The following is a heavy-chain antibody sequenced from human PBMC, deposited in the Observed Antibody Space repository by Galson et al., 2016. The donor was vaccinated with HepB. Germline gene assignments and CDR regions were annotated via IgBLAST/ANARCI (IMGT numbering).Heavy chain of an antibody. CDR2: ISYSGST. CDR3: AGQMTALMSIDW. V-gene: IGHV4-59*01. D-gene: IGHD2-21*02. Sequence: ETLSLTCTISGDSNSRYYWSWVRQSPEKGLEWIGDISYSGSTKYDPSLKSRVTISGDMSKSQFSLKLKAVTAADTATYYCAGQMTALMSIDWWGRGTLVTVSA. J-gene: IGHJ4*02. CDR1: GDSNSRYY.